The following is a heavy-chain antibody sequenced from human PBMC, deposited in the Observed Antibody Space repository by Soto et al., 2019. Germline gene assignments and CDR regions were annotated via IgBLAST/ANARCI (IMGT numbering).Heavy chain of an antibody. CDR1: GGSISSGGYY. Sequence: QVQLQESDPGLVKPSQTLSLTCTVSGGSISSGGYYWSWIRQHPGKGLEWIGYIYYSGSTYYNPSLKSRVTISVDTSKNQFSLKLSSGTAADTAVYYCARDAPYYDFWSGYSELHYFDYWGQGTLVTVSS. CDR2: IYYSGST. V-gene: IGHV4-31*03. J-gene: IGHJ4*02. CDR3: ARDAPYYDFWSGYSELHYFDY. D-gene: IGHD3-3*01.